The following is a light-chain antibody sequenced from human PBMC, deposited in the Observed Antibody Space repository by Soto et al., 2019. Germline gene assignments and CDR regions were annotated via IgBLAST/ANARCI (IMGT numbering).Light chain of an antibody. V-gene: IGLV1-44*01. J-gene: IGLJ2*01. CDR3: AAWDDSLNGVV. CDR2: SNN. Sequence: QSVLTQPPSASGTPGQRVTSSCSGSSSNIGSNTVNWYQQLPGTAPKLLIYSNNQRPSGVPDRFSGSKSGTSASLAISGLQSEDEAEYYCAAWDDSLNGVVFGGGTQLTVL. CDR1: SSNIGSNT.